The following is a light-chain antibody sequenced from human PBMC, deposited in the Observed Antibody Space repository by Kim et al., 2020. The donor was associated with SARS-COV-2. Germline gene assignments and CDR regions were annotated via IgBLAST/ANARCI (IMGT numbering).Light chain of an antibody. V-gene: IGKV3-11*01. CDR1: QSVSTD. Sequence: LSPGERATRSCRASQSVSTDLSWYQQKPGQAPRLLISDASDRATGIPARFGGSGFGTDFTLTISSLEPEDSAVYYCLQRNHWPLTFGGGTKVDIK. CDR2: DAS. J-gene: IGKJ4*01. CDR3: LQRNHWPLT.